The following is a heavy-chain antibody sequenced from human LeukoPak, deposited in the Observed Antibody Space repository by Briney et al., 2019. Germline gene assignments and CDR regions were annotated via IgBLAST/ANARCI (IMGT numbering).Heavy chain of an antibody. Sequence: KASETLSLTCAVYGGSFSGYYWSWIRQPPGKGLEWIGEINHSGSTNYNPSLKSRVTISVDTSKNQFSLKLSSVTAADTAVYYCAKALQHYDILTGSADYGMDVWGQGTTVTVSS. CDR3: AKALQHYDILTGSADYGMDV. D-gene: IGHD3-9*01. CDR1: GGSFSGYY. V-gene: IGHV4-34*01. J-gene: IGHJ6*02. CDR2: INHSGST.